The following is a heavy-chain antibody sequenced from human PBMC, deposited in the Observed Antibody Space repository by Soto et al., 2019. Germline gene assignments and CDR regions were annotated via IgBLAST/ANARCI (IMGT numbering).Heavy chain of an antibody. Sequence: PGGSLRLSCAASGFTFSSYEMNWVRQAPGKGLEWVSYISSSGSTIYYADSVKGRFTISRGNAKNSLYLQMNSLRAEDTAVYYCARDLGSGYYRDDYYYYGMDVWGQGTTVTVSS. CDR1: GFTFSSYE. V-gene: IGHV3-48*03. CDR3: ARDLGSGYYRDDYYYYGMDV. CDR2: ISSSGSTI. J-gene: IGHJ6*02. D-gene: IGHD3-22*01.